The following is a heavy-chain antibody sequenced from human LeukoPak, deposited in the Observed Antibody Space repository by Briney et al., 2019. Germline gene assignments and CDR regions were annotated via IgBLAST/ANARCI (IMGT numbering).Heavy chain of an antibody. CDR1: GFTFSSYG. CDR3: ASGGGIFDY. V-gene: IGHV3-30*03. J-gene: IGHJ4*02. D-gene: IGHD3-16*01. CDR2: ISYDGSEK. Sequence: GGSLRLSCAASGFTFSSYGMHWVRQAPGKGLEWVAVISYDGSEKYYVDSVKGRFTISRDNAKNSLYLQMNSLRAEDTAVYYCASGGGIFDYWGQGTLVTVSS.